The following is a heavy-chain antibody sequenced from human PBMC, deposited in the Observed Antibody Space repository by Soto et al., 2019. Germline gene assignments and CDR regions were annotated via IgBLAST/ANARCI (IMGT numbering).Heavy chain of an antibody. Sequence: WGSLRLSCAASGFTVSSNYMSWVRQAPVKGLEWVSVIYSGGSTYYADSVKGRFTISRHNSKNTLYLQMNSLRAEDTATYYCAKDRAPNSLYPLDYPGQGTLVPVS. J-gene: IGHJ4*02. CDR1: GFTVSSNY. CDR2: IYSGGST. D-gene: IGHD1-7*01. V-gene: IGHV3-53*01. CDR3: AKDRAPNSLYPLDY.